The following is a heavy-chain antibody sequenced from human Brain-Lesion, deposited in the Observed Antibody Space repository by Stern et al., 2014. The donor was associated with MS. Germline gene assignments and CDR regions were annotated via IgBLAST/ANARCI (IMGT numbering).Heavy chain of an antibody. CDR3: AYRRWGNGAWFGRWFHP. D-gene: IGHD3-10*01. V-gene: IGHV2-5*02. J-gene: IGHJ5*02. Sequence: QITLKESGPTMVKPTQTLTLTCSLSGFSITTTGVGVGWIRQPPGKAPEWLAGIYWDRAIRDKQSLKTSITITQETSKKPVGLTMTNMDPVDTGTYYCAYRRWGNGAWFGRWFHPWGQGILVTVSS. CDR1: GFSITTTGVG. CDR2: IYWDRAI.